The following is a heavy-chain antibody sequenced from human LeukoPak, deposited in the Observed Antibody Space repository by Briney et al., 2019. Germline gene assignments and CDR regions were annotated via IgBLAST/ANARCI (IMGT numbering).Heavy chain of an antibody. V-gene: IGHV3-23*01. D-gene: IGHD1-26*01. CDR3: AKDNDSWDSRRGSDS. J-gene: IGHJ4*02. CDR2: VSASGGST. Sequence: GGSLRPSCVASGFTFSNYGMSWVRQAPGKGLEWVSAVSASGGSTYYADSVKGRFTLSRDNSKSTLYLQLNSLRAEDTAVYYCAKDNDSWDSRRGSDSWGQGTLVIVSS. CDR1: GFTFSNYG.